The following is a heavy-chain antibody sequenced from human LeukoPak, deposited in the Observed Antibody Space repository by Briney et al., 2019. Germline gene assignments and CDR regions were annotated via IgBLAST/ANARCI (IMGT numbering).Heavy chain of an antibody. D-gene: IGHD6-13*01. J-gene: IGHJ4*02. CDR3: ARGGGILYSSSWYPVFDY. V-gene: IGHV4-39*07. Sequence: SETLSLTCTVSGVSISSSNSYWGWIRQPPGKGLEWIGSIYYSGNTYYNASLKSQVSISIDTSKNQFSLKLSSVTAADTAVYYCARGGGILYSSSWYPVFDYWGQGTLVTVSS. CDR2: IYYSGNT. CDR1: GVSISSSNSY.